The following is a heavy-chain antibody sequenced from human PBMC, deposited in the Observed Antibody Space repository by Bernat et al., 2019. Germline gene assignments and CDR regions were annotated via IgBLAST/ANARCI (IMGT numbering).Heavy chain of an antibody. J-gene: IGHJ4*02. CDR2: IYYSGST. V-gene: IGHV4-38-2*01. Sequence: QVQLQESGPGLVKPSETLSLTCGVSANSISSGYYWGWIRQPPGKGLEWIGSIYYSGSTYYNPSLKSRVTISVDTSKNQFSLKLSSVTAADTAVYYCARSSRYFDWLFPFDYWGQGTLVTVSS. CDR1: ANSISSGYY. CDR3: ARSSRYFDWLFPFDY. D-gene: IGHD3-9*01.